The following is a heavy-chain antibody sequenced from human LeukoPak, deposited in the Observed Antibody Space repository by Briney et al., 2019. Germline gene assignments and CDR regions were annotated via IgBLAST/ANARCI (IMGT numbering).Heavy chain of an antibody. CDR3: ARLPAAIFAFDY. CDR1: GYTFTGYY. Sequence: ASVKVSCKASGYTFTGYYMHWVRRAPGQGLEWMGWINPNSGGTNYAQKFQGRVTMTRNTSISTAYMELSRLRSDDTAVYYCARLPAAIFAFDYWGQGTLVTVSS. CDR2: INPNSGGT. D-gene: IGHD2-2*01. J-gene: IGHJ4*02. V-gene: IGHV1-2*02.